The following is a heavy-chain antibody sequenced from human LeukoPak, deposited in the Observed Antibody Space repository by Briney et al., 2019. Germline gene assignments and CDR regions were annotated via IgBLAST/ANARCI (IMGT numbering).Heavy chain of an antibody. J-gene: IGHJ4*02. Sequence: ASVRVSCKASGYTFTSYAMHWVRQAPGQRLEWMGWINAGNGNTKYSQKFQGRVTITADESTSTAYMELSSLRSEDTAVYYCARGPVDSSGWSTIDYWGQGTLVTVSS. D-gene: IGHD6-19*01. CDR3: ARGPVDSSGWSTIDY. V-gene: IGHV1-3*01. CDR2: INAGNGNT. CDR1: GYTFTSYA.